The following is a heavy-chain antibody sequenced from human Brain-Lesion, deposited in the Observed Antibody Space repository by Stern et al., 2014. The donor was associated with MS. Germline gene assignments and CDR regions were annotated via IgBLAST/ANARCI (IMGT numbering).Heavy chain of an antibody. Sequence: QVQLVQSGPGLVKPSETLSLTCTVSGGSISSSSYYWGWIRQPPGKGLEWIGRIYYRGSTYYNPSLKSRVPISMDTSKKQFSLRLSSVTAADTAVYFCAKLWLGELPESPFDYWGQGTLVTVSS. CDR3: AKLWLGELPESPFDY. CDR2: IYYRGST. D-gene: IGHD3-10*01. CDR1: GGSISSSSYY. J-gene: IGHJ4*02. V-gene: IGHV4-39*01.